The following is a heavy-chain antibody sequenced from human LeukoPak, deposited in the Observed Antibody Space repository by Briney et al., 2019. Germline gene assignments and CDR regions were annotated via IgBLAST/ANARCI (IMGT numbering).Heavy chain of an antibody. Sequence: GASVKVSCKTSGYTLSSHAMNWVRQAPGQGLEWMGWINTDTGNPTYGQDFTGRFVFSLDTAANTAYLQINRLKTEDTAVYYCARESRGVASGLDHWGQGTLVTVSS. CDR3: ARESRGVASGLDH. J-gene: IGHJ4*02. V-gene: IGHV7-4-1*02. CDR2: INTDTGNP. CDR1: GYTLSSHA. D-gene: IGHD2-15*01.